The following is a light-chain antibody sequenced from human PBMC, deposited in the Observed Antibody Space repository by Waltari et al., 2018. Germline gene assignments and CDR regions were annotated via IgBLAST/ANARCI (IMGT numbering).Light chain of an antibody. V-gene: IGLV2-8*01. CDR2: WVS. CDR3: SSYAGSNKVI. J-gene: IGLJ2*01. CDR1: SDDVGVFNY. Sequence: QSALTQPPSASGSPGQSVTISCTGTSDDVGVFNYVSCYQQFPGKHPNLLVTWVSTRPSGVPYRFPGSTSGTTASLTVSGLQAEDDADYHCSSYAGSNKVIFGGGTKLTVL.